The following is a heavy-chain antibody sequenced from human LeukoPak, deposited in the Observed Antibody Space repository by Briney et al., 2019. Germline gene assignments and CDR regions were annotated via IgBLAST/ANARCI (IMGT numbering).Heavy chain of an antibody. D-gene: IGHD5/OR15-5a*01. CDR3: ARVRSAKCWFDP. J-gene: IGHJ5*02. Sequence: GASVKVSCKASGYTFTSYDINWVRQATGQGLEWMGWMNPNSGNTGYAQKFQGRVTMTRNTSISTAYMELSSLRSEDTAVYYCARVRSAKCWFDPWGQGTLVTVSS. CDR2: MNPNSGNT. V-gene: IGHV1-8*01. CDR1: GYTFTSYD.